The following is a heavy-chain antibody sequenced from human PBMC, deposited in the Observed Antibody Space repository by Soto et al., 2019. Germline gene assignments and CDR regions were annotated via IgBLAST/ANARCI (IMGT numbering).Heavy chain of an antibody. J-gene: IGHJ6*03. D-gene: IGHD3-10*01. CDR1: GYIFTSYG. CDR2: ISVDSGNT. Sequence: QVQLVQSGAELKKPGASAKVSCKASGYIFTSYGISWVRQAPGQGLEWMAWISVDSGNTNYAQNFQGRVTMTTDTTDSTAHMELRSKRSGNTAVYYCARFNGSGTNYYMHVWGKGTKVIISS. CDR3: ARFNGSGTNYYMHV. V-gene: IGHV1-18*01.